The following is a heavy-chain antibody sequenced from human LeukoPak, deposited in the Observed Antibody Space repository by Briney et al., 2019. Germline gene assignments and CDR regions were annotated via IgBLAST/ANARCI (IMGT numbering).Heavy chain of an antibody. J-gene: IGHJ4*02. V-gene: IGHV3-7*01. CDR2: IKQDGSEK. Sequence: GGSLRLSCAASGFTFSSYWMSWVRQAPGKGLEWVANIKQDGSEKYYVNSVKGRFTISRDNAKNSLYLQMKNLRAEDTAVYYCATVRGSDWYMDYWGQGTLVTVSS. CDR3: ATVRGSDWYMDY. CDR1: GFTFSSYW. D-gene: IGHD6-19*01.